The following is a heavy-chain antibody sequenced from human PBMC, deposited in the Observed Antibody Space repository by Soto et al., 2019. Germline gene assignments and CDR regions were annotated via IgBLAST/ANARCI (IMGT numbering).Heavy chain of an antibody. J-gene: IGHJ4*02. CDR2: IYYSGST. V-gene: IGHV4-59*08. Sequence: SDTLSLTCTVSGGSISSYYWSWIRQPPGKGLEWIGYIYYSGSTNYNPSLKSRVTISVDTSKNQFSLKLSSVTAADTAVYYCARHRLQHYDYWGQGTLVTVSS. D-gene: IGHD2-15*01. CDR1: GGSISSYY. CDR3: ARHRLQHYDY.